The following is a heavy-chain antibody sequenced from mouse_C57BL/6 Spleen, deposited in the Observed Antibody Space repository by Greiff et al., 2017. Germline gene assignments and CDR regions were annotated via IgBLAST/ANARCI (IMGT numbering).Heavy chain of an antibody. CDR3: ARSDKYYYVSSSLGMDY. CDR2: IHPNSGST. V-gene: IGHV1-64*01. CDR1: GYTFTSYW. Sequence: QVQLQQPGAELVKPGASVKLSCKASGYTFTSYWMHWVKQRPGQGLEWIGMIHPNSGSTNYNEKFKSKATLTVDKSSSTAYMQLSSLTSEDSAVYYCARSDKYYYVSSSLGMDYWGQGTSVTFSS. J-gene: IGHJ4*01. D-gene: IGHD1-1*01.